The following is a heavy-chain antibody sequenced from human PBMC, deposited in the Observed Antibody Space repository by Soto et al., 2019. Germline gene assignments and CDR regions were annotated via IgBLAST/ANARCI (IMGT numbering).Heavy chain of an antibody. V-gene: IGHV4-4*02. J-gene: IGHJ6*03. D-gene: IGHD4-17*01. CDR3: ARTRGLLTYYYYMDV. CDR1: SDSISSSYW. CDR2: ISYSGST. Sequence: QVQLQESGPGLVKPSGTLSLTCAVSSDSISSSYWWSWVRQSPGKGLEWIGEISYSGSTNYNPSLHSRVTISIDRSKNQFSLKLSSVTAADRTVYYCARTRGLLTYYYYMDVWGKGTTVTVSS.